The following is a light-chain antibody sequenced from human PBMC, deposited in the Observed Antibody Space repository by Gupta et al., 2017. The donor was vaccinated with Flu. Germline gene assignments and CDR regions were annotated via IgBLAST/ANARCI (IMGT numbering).Light chain of an antibody. CDR3: SSYTSSSTRV. J-gene: IGLJ3*02. V-gene: IGLV2-14*01. CDR2: EVS. CDR1: SSYVGGYNY. Sequence: SITISCTGTSSYVGGYNYVSWYQHHPGTAPILSMYEVSNRPSGASNRGSGSKSGNTESLTISGLQAEDDAYYDCSSYTSSSTRVFGGGTKLTVL.